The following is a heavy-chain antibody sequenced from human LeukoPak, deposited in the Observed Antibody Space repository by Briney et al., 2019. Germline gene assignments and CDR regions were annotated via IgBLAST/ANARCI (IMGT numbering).Heavy chain of an antibody. CDR1: GFTFSSYS. CDR2: ISTSSSTI. J-gene: IGHJ4*02. Sequence: GSLRLSCAASGFTFSSYSMNWVRQAPGKGLEWVSYISTSSSTIYYADSVKGRFTISRDNANNSLYLQMNSLRAEDTAVYYCARGRERLVTPFSYWGQGTLVTVSS. CDR3: ARGRERLVTPFSY. D-gene: IGHD3-9*01. V-gene: IGHV3-48*04.